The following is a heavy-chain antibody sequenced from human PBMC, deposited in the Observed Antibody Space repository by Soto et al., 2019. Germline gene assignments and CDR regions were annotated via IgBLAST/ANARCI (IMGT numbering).Heavy chain of an antibody. CDR2: IIPIFGTA. CDR1: GGTFSSYA. V-gene: IGHV1-69*12. Sequence: QVQLVQSGAEVKKPGSSVKVSCKASGGTFSSYAISWVRQAPGQGLEWMGGIIPIFGTANYAQKFQGRVTTTADEATSTADMELGSLRSEDTAVYYCARSGAGGYYYGMDVWGQGTTVTVSS. D-gene: IGHD6-25*01. J-gene: IGHJ6*02. CDR3: ARSGAGGYYYGMDV.